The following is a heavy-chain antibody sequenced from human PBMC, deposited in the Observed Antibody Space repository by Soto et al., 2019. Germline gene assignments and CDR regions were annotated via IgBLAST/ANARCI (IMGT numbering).Heavy chain of an antibody. Sequence: SETLSLTCAVSGGSISSGGYSWSWIRQPPGKGLEWIGYIYHSGSTYYNPSLKSRVTISVDRSKNQFSLKLSSVTAADTAVYYCARGSYDYVWGGNWFDPWGQGTLVTVSS. CDR3: ARGSYDYVWGGNWFDP. J-gene: IGHJ5*02. CDR1: GGSISSGGYS. V-gene: IGHV4-30-2*01. CDR2: IYHSGST. D-gene: IGHD3-16*01.